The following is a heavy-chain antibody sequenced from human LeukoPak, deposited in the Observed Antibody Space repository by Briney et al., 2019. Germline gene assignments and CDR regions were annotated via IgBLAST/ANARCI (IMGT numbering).Heavy chain of an antibody. J-gene: IGHJ4*02. CDR1: GYTLTEIS. D-gene: IGHD3-16*02. Sequence: ASVKVSCKVSGYTLTEISVHWVRQAPGKGLEWMGGFDPEDGETIYAQKFQGRVTMTEDTSTDTAYMEMSSLRSEDTAVYYCASYLWGSYRAFDYWGQGTLVTVSS. CDR3: ASYLWGSYRAFDY. CDR2: FDPEDGET. V-gene: IGHV1-24*01.